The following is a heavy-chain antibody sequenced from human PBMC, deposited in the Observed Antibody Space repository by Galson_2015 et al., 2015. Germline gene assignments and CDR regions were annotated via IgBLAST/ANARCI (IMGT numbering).Heavy chain of an antibody. CDR1: GFTVSSDY. D-gene: IGHD2-2*01. CDR2: INGGGST. V-gene: IGHV3-53*01. CDR3: ARDHGVVVGGGDAFDI. J-gene: IGHJ3*02. Sequence: SLRLSCAASGFTVSSDYMSWVRQAPGKGLEWLSVINGGGSTYDADSVKGRFTISRDKSKNTLYLQMNNLRAEDTAVYYCARDHGVVVGGGDAFDIWGQGTMVTVSS.